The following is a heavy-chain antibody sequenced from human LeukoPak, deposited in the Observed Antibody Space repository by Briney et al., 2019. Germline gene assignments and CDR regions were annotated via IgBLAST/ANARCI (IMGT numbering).Heavy chain of an antibody. Sequence: PGRSLRLSCAASGFTFSSYGMHWVRQAPGQGLEWVSVIYGNSAKIYYADSVKGRFTISRDNSKNTLYLQMNSLRAEDTAVYYCAKNTDYDILTEFDYWGQGTLVTVSS. CDR3: AKNTDYDILTEFDY. CDR2: IYGNSAKI. V-gene: IGHV3-23*01. J-gene: IGHJ4*02. D-gene: IGHD3-9*01. CDR1: GFTFSSYG.